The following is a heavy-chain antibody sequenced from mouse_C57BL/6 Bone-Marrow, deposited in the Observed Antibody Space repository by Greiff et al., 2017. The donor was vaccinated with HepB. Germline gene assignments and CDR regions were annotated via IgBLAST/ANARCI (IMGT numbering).Heavy chain of an antibody. Sequence: VKLMESGAELVRPGTSVKVSCKASGYAFTNYLIEWVKQRPGQGLEWIGVINPGSGGTNYNEKFKGKATLTADKSSSTAYMQLSSLTSEDSAVYFCARSSMVTTPYYAMDYWGQGTSVTVSS. CDR3: ARSSMVTTPYYAMDY. D-gene: IGHD2-2*01. J-gene: IGHJ4*01. CDR2: INPGSGGT. CDR1: GYAFTNYL. V-gene: IGHV1-54*01.